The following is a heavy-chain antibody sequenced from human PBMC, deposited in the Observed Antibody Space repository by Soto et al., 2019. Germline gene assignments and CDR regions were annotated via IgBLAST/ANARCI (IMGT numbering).Heavy chain of an antibody. CDR1: GYTLTELS. Sequence: GASVKVSCKVSGYTLTELSMHWVRQAPGKGLEWMGGFDPEDGETIYAQKFQGRVTMTEDTSTDTAYMELSSLRSEDTAVYYCATPSLRFLEWPYFDYWGQGTLVPSPQ. V-gene: IGHV1-24*01. CDR2: FDPEDGET. J-gene: IGHJ4*02. CDR3: ATPSLRFLEWPYFDY. D-gene: IGHD3-3*01.